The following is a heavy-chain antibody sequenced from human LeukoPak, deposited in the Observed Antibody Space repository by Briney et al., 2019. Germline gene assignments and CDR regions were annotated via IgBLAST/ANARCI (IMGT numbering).Heavy chain of an antibody. D-gene: IGHD1-26*01. V-gene: IGHV1-24*01. CDR3: ATAAGWELSGVSYFDY. CDR2: FDPEDGET. J-gene: IGHJ4*02. Sequence: ASVKVSCKVSGYTLTELSMHWVRQAPGKGLEWMGGFDPEDGETIYAQKFQGRVTMTEDTSTDTACMELSSLRSEDTAVYYCATAAGWELSGVSYFDYWGQGTLVTVSS. CDR1: GYTLTELS.